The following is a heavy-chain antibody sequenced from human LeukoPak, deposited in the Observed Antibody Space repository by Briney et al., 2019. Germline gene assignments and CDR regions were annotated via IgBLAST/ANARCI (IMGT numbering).Heavy chain of an antibody. CDR1: GFTFSSYG. CDR2: ISSSSSYI. D-gene: IGHD3-16*01. CDR3: ARDSDDYEGFDY. V-gene: IGHV3-21*01. Sequence: PGGSLRLSCAASGFTFSSYGMNWVRQAPGKGLEWVSSISSSSSYIYYADSVKGRFTISRDNAKNSLYLQMNSLRAEDTAVYYCARDSDDYEGFDYWGQGTLVTVSS. J-gene: IGHJ4*02.